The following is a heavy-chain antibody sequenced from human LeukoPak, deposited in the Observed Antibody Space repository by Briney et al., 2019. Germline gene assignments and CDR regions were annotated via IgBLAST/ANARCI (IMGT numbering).Heavy chain of an antibody. J-gene: IGHJ3*02. CDR2: ISSSGSTI. Sequence: PGGSLRLSCAASGFTFSSYEMNWVRQAPGKGLEWVSYISSSGSTIYYADSVKGRFTISRDNAKNSLYLQMNSLRAEDTAVYYCAKTRAITMIVVVNSEWAFDIWGQGTMVTVSS. V-gene: IGHV3-48*03. D-gene: IGHD3-22*01. CDR1: GFTFSSYE. CDR3: AKTRAITMIVVVNSEWAFDI.